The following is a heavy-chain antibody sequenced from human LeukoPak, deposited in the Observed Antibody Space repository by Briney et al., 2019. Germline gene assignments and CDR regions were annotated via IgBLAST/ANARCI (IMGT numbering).Heavy chain of an antibody. Sequence: SETLSLTCTVSGGSISSSSYYWGWIRQPPGKGLEWVGSIYYSGSTYYNPSLKSRVTISVDTSKNQFSLKLSSVTAADTAVYYCARDSLSSSRASYNRPNWFDPWGQGTLVTVSS. J-gene: IGHJ5*02. CDR2: IYYSGST. V-gene: IGHV4-39*07. D-gene: IGHD5-24*01. CDR1: GGSISSSSYY. CDR3: ARDSLSSSRASYNRPNWFDP.